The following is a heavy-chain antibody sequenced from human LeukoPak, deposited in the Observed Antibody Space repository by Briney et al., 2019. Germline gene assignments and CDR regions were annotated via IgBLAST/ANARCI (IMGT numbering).Heavy chain of an antibody. V-gene: IGHV4-30-4*01. D-gene: IGHD6-13*01. CDR2: IYYSGST. J-gene: IGHJ4*02. Sequence: SETLSLTCTVSGGSISSGDYSWSWIRQPPGKGLEWIGYIYYSGSTYYNPSLKSRVTISVDTSKNQFSLKLSSVTAADTAVYYCARDSHSSSSLDYWGQGTLVTVST. CDR1: GGSISSGDYS. CDR3: ARDSHSSSSLDY.